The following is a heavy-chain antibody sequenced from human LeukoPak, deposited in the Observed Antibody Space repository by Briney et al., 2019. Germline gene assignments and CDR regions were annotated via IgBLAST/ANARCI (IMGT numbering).Heavy chain of an antibody. CDR3: AKANYGDYPDAFDI. CDR2: IRYDGSNK. Sequence: PGGSLRLSCAASAFAFSSYTMHWVRQAPGKGLEWVAFIRYDGSNKYYADSVKGRFTISRDNSKNTLYLQMNSLRAEDTAVYYCAKANYGDYPDAFDIWGQGTMVTVSS. V-gene: IGHV3-30*02. D-gene: IGHD4-17*01. J-gene: IGHJ3*02. CDR1: AFAFSSYT.